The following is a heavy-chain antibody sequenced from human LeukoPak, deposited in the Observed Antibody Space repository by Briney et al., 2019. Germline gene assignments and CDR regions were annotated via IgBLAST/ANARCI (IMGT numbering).Heavy chain of an antibody. CDR1: GGSFSGYY. V-gene: IGHV4-34*01. CDR2: INHSGST. CDR3: ARSLWFGEFPWDAFDI. D-gene: IGHD3-10*01. Sequence: SETLSLTCAVYGGSFSGYYWSWIRQPPGKGLEWIGEINHSGSTNYNPSLKSRVTLSVDTSKNQFSLKLSSVTAADTAVYYCARSLWFGEFPWDAFDIWGQGTMVTVSS. J-gene: IGHJ3*02.